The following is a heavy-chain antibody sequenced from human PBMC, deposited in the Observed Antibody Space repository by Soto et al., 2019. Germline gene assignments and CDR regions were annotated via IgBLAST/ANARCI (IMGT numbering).Heavy chain of an antibody. V-gene: IGHV3-23*01. D-gene: IGHD4-17*01. CDR2: ISGSGSNT. CDR3: SKDNNYGGNPL. J-gene: IGHJ4*02. Sequence: VGSLRLSCASSGFTFSSYAMGWVRQSPGKGLEWVSAISGSGSNTYYAVSLKGRFTISRDNSKNTLYLQMNSLRAGDTAVYYCSKDNNYGGNPLWGQGTLVTVSS. CDR1: GFTFSSYA.